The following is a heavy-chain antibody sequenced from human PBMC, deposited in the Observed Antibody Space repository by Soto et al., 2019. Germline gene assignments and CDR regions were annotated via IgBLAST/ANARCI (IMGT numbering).Heavy chain of an antibody. D-gene: IGHD3-22*01. V-gene: IGHV1-69*12. CDR2: IIPIFGTA. J-gene: IGHJ4*02. CDR1: GGTFSSYA. CDR3: ASHYDSSGYYYRGLDY. Sequence: QVQLVQSGAEVKKPGSSVKVSCKASGGTFSSYAISWVRQAPGQGLEWMGGIIPIFGTADYAQKFQGRVTITADDSTSTDNMELSSLRSEDTAVYYCASHYDSSGYYYRGLDYWGQGTLVTVSS.